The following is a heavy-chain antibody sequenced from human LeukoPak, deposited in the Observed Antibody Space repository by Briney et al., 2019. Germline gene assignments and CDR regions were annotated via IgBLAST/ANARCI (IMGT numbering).Heavy chain of an antibody. Sequence: GGSLRLSCAASGFTFSSYSMNWVRQAPGKGLEWVSSISSSSSYIYYADSVKGRFTISRDNAKNSLYLQMNSLRAEDTAVYYCARDTTYYYDSSGYYEYWGQGTLVTVSP. CDR2: ISSSSSYI. J-gene: IGHJ4*02. CDR3: ARDTTYYYDSSGYYEY. CDR1: GFTFSSYS. D-gene: IGHD3-22*01. V-gene: IGHV3-21*01.